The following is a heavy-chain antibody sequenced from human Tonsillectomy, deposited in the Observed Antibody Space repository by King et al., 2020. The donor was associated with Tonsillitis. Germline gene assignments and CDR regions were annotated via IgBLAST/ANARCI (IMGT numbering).Heavy chain of an antibody. J-gene: IGHJ4*01. CDR3: GXXXPGXXIGAXXH. D-gene: IGHD3-3*01. V-gene: IGHV3-30*03. Sequence: VQLVESGGGVVQPGKSLRLSCIASGFAFKTFGMYWVRQSPGKGLEWVALISNDGSQKHYTNSVGGRFTVSRDNFRNTLYLEMNRLRIDDSGVYFCGXXXPGXXIGAXXHWXXXTVVTV. CDR2: ISNDGSQK. CDR1: GFAFKTFG.